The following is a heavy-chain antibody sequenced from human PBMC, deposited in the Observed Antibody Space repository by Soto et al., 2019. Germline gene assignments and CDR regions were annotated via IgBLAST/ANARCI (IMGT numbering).Heavy chain of an antibody. V-gene: IGHV4-39*02. J-gene: IGHJ6*02. Sequence: PSETLSLTCTVSGGSISSSSYYWGWIRQPPGKGLEWIGSIYYSGSTYYNPSLKSRVTISVDTSKNQFSLKLSSVTAADTAVYYCARDIVVVPAATRYYYGMGVWGQGTTVTVSS. CDR3: ARDIVVVPAATRYYYGMGV. D-gene: IGHD2-2*01. CDR1: GGSISSSSYY. CDR2: IYYSGST.